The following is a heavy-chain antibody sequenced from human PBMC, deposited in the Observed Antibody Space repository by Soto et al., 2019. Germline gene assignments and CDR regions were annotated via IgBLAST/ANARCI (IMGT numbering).Heavy chain of an antibody. CDR1: GFTFSSYS. D-gene: IGHD2-21*02. CDR3: ARDWAYCGGDCYPDAFDI. J-gene: IGHJ3*02. V-gene: IGHV3-21*01. Sequence: GGSLRLSCAASGFTFSSYSMNWVRQAPGKGLEWVSSISSSSSYIYYADSVKGRFTISRDNAKNSLYLQMNSLRAEDTAVYYCARDWAYCGGDCYPDAFDIWGQGTMVTV. CDR2: ISSSSSYI.